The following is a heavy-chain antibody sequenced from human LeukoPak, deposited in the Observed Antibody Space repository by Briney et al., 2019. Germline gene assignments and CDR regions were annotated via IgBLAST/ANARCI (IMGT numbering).Heavy chain of an antibody. CDR2: IYYSGNT. D-gene: IGHD1-26*01. J-gene: IGHJ4*02. V-gene: IGHV4-39*01. CDR1: GGSISSSSYF. CDR3: ARHQYSGSYYHY. Sequence: SGTLSLTCTVSGGSISSSSYFWGWIRQPPGKGLEWLGTIYYSGNTYYNPSLKSRVTISIDTSKNQFSLRLTSVTAADTAVYYCARHQYSGSYYHYWGQGTLVTVSS.